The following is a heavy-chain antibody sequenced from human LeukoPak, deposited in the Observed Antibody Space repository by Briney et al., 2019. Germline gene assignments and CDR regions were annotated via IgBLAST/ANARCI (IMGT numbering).Heavy chain of an antibody. CDR1: GYTFTSYG. CDR2: ISAYNGNT. D-gene: IGHD2-15*01. V-gene: IGHV1-18*01. J-gene: IGHJ4*02. CDR3: ARDGWVVVAATPFDY. Sequence: GASVKVSCKASGYTFTSYGISWVRQAPGQGLEWMGWISAYNGNTNYAQKLQGRVTMTTDTSTSTAYMELRSLGSDDTAVYYCARDGWVVVAATPFDYWGQGTLVAVSS.